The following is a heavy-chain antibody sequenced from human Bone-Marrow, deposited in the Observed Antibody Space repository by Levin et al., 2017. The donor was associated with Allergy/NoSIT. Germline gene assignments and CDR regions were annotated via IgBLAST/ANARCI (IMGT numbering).Heavy chain of an antibody. CDR3: GLLFPVRPYYFDF. D-gene: IGHD2-21*01. J-gene: IGHJ4*02. CDR2: IYYSGTT. Sequence: SETLSLTCNVSGVSIDSYSWWTWIRQTPEKGLEWIGNIYYSGTTRYNPSLISRVTMSVDTSKNQFFLSLTSVTAADTARYYCGLLFPVRPYYFDFWGQGILVAVSS. V-gene: IGHV4-59*03. CDR1: GVSIDSYSW.